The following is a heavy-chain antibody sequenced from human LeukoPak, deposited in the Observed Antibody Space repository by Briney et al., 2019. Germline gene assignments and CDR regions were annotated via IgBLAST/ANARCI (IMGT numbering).Heavy chain of an antibody. V-gene: IGHV4-34*01. Sequence: SETLSLTCAVYGGSFSGYYWSWIRQPPGKGLEWIGEINHSGSTNYNPSLKSRVTISVDTSKNQFSLKLSSVTAADTAVYYCATSVGDFDQLSGYDDAFDIWGQGTMVTVSS. CDR2: INHSGST. J-gene: IGHJ3*02. CDR3: ATSVGDFDQLSGYDDAFDI. D-gene: IGHD3-10*01. CDR1: GGSFSGYY.